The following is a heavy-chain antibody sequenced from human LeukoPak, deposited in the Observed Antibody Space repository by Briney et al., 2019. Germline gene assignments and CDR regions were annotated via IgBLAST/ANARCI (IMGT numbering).Heavy chain of an antibody. D-gene: IGHD4-17*01. CDR1: GGSISSGGYS. V-gene: IGHV4-39*07. CDR3: ARDPTTARLYWYFDL. CDR2: IYYGGST. J-gene: IGHJ2*01. Sequence: PSGTLSLTCTVSGGSISSGGYSWSWIRQPPGKGLEWIGSIYYGGSTYYNPSLKSRVTISVDTSKNQFSLKLSSVTAADTAVYYCARDPTTARLYWYFDLWGRGTLVTVSS.